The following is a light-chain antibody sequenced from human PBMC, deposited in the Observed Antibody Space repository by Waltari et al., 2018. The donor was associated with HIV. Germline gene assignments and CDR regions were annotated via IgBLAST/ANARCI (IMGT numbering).Light chain of an antibody. V-gene: IGLV3-10*01. Sequence: LTQPPSVSVSPGQTARITCSGDALAKKYVYWYQQKSGRAPLLIIYEDNKRPYGTPAKLPASSSGTVAALTISVAQARDERDYSCYSTELLNNQRTFGGGTRLTVL. CDR2: EDN. J-gene: IGLJ3*02. CDR1: ALAKKY. CDR3: YSTELLNNQRT.